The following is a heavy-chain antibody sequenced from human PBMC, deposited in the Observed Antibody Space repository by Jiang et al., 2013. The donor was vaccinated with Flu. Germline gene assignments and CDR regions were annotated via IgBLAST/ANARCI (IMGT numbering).Heavy chain of an antibody. J-gene: IGHJ4*02. CDR2: IYYSGST. Sequence: GSGLVKPSETLSLTCTVSGGSISSSSYYWGWIRQPPGKGLEWIGNIYYSGSTYYNPSLKSRVTISVDTSKNRFSLKLSSVTAADTAVYYCATHSETTYYYDSSGYWSDYWGQGTLVTVSS. V-gene: IGHV4-39*07. D-gene: IGHD3-22*01. CDR3: ATHSETTYYYDSSGYWSDY. CDR1: GGSISSSSYY.